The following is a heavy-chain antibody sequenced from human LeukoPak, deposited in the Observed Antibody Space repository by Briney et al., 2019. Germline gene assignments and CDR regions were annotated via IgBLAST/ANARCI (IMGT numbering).Heavy chain of an antibody. CDR1: GFTFSTYN. CDR3: ATSGGSYWS. Sequence: GGSLRLSCAASGFTFSTYNMNWVRQAPGKGLEWVSAISGSGDSTENADSVKGRFTISRENSKNTLYLQMNSLRAEDTAVYYCATSGGSYWSWGQGTLVTVSS. D-gene: IGHD1-26*01. V-gene: IGHV3-23*01. J-gene: IGHJ5*02. CDR2: ISGSGDST.